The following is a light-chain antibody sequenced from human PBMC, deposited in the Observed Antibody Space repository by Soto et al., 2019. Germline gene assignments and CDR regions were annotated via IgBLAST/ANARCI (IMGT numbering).Light chain of an antibody. CDR2: NAS. CDR1: QRLSYW. V-gene: IGKV1-5*03. CDR3: QQYDRFPYT. Sequence: DIQMTQSPSTLSASVGNTVTITCRASQRLSYWLAWYQQKPGQAPKLLIHNASTLESGVPSRFIGSGSGTEYNLTISSMQPDDFANFYCQQYDRFPYTFRQGTKLDIK. J-gene: IGKJ2*01.